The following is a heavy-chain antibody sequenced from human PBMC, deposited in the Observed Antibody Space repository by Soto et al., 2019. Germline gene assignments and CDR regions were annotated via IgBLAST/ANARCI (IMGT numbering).Heavy chain of an antibody. D-gene: IGHD5-18*01. CDR3: ARSALDDDGYHYLDS. J-gene: IGHJ5*01. V-gene: IGHV1-45*02. CDR2: IIPYNGNT. CDR1: GYIFTYRY. Sequence: SVKVSCKASGYIFTYRYLYWVRQAPGQALEWMGWIIPYNGNTNYAQKFQDRFSITRESSLSTVYMELRSLRSDDTGMYYCARSALDDDGYHYLDSWGHGTLATVSS.